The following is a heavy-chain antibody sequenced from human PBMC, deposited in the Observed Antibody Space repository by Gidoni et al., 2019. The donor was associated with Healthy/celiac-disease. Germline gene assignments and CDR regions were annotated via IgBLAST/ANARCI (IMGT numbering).Heavy chain of an antibody. CDR2: ISYDGSNK. D-gene: IGHD5-18*01. J-gene: IGHJ4*02. CDR3: ARDQTAMDLADFDY. CDR1: GFTFSSYA. V-gene: IGHV3-30-3*01. Sequence: QVQLVESGGGVVQPGRSLRLSCAASGFTFSSYAMHWVRQAPGKGLEWVAVISYDGSNKYYADSVKGRFTISRDNSKNTLYLQMNSLRAEDTAVYYCARDQTAMDLADFDYWGQGTLVTVSS.